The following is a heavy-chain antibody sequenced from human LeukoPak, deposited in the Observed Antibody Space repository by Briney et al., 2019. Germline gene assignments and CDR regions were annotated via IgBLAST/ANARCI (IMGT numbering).Heavy chain of an antibody. CDR2: IYDSGNT. Sequence: PSETLSLICTVSGGSVSSWYWSWIRQPPGKGLEWIGYIYDSGNTKYNPSFKSRVTISIDTPKNQFSLKLTSVTAADTATYYCARETSLMGYASGLGFNYWGQGILVTVSS. D-gene: IGHD6-19*01. CDR1: GGSVSSWY. V-gene: IGHV4-59*02. CDR3: ARETSLMGYASGLGFNY. J-gene: IGHJ4*02.